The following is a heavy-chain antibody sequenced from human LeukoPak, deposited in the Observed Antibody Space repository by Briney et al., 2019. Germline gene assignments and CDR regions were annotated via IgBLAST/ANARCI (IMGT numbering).Heavy chain of an antibody. CDR2: IIPIFVTA. D-gene: IGHD2-2*01. Sequence: SVKVSCKASGGTFSSYAISLVRQAPGQGLEGMGGIIPIFVTANYAQKFHGRVTITADEYTTTAYMELSSLTSEDTAVYYCARDPRYCSRTSCLYYFDYWGQGTLVTVSS. J-gene: IGHJ4*02. CDR1: GGTFSSYA. CDR3: ARDPRYCSRTSCLYYFDY. V-gene: IGHV1-69*13.